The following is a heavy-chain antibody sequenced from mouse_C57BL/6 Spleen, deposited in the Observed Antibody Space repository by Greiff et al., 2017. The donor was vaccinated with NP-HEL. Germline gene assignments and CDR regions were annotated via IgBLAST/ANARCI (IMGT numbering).Heavy chain of an antibody. CDR2: ISGGGGNT. J-gene: IGHJ2*01. Sequence: EVKLVESGGGLVKPGGSLKLSCAASGFTFSSYTMSWVRQTPEKRLEWVATISGGGGNTYYPDSVKGRFTISRDNAKNTRYLQMSSLRSEDTALYYCARHYYGSALYFDYWGQGTTLTVSS. D-gene: IGHD1-1*01. V-gene: IGHV5-9*01. CDR3: ARHYYGSALYFDY. CDR1: GFTFSSYT.